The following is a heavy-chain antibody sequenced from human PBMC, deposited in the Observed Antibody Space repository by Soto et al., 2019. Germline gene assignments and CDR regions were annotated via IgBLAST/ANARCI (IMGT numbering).Heavy chain of an antibody. CDR2: IYYSGST. V-gene: IGHV4-59*01. Sequence: SETLSLTCSVSGGSISSYYWSWIRQPPGKGLEWIGYIYYSGSTNYNPSLKSRVTISVDTSKNQFSLKLSSVTAADTAVYYCARWGVIYYGMDVWGQGTTVTVSS. D-gene: IGHD3-10*01. J-gene: IGHJ6*02. CDR1: GGSISSYY. CDR3: ARWGVIYYGMDV.